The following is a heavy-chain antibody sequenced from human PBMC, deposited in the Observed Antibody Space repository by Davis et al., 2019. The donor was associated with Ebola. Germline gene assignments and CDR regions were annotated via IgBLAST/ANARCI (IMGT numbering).Heavy chain of an antibody. CDR3: ARDRGRDYYGSGSYILRGYYYYYYMDV. V-gene: IGHV3-11*04. J-gene: IGHJ6*03. CDR2: ISSSGSTI. Sequence: GESLKISCAASGFTFNDYYMSWIRQAPGKGLEWVSYISSSGSTIYYADSVKGRFTISRDNAKNSLYPQMNSLRAEDTAVYYCARDRGRDYYGSGSYILRGYYYYYYMDVWGKGTTVTVSS. D-gene: IGHD3-10*01. CDR1: GFTFNDYY.